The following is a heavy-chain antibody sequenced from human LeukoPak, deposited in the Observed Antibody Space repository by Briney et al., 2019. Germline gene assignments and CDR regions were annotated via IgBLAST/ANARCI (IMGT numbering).Heavy chain of an antibody. D-gene: IGHD5-24*01. CDR1: GGTFTNLA. J-gene: IGHJ4*02. CDR2: IIPTTGLA. Sequence: SVKVSCKAPGGTFTNLAISWVRQAPGQGLEWMGRIIPTTGLANYAQKFQGRVTITADKSTSTAYMELSSLRSEDTAVYYCARAPPRLDGYILYYWGQGTLVTVSS. V-gene: IGHV1-69*04. CDR3: ARAPPRLDGYILYY.